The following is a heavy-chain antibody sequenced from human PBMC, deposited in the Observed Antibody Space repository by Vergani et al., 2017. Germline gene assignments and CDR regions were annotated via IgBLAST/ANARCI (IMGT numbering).Heavy chain of an antibody. CDR2: INPNSGGT. J-gene: IGHJ4*02. D-gene: IGHD2-2*01. V-gene: IGHV1-2*02. CDR3: ATDQGDIVVVPAAIN. Sequence: QVQLVQSGAEVKKPGASVKVSCKASGYTFTGYYIHWVRQAPGQGLEWMGWINPNSGGTNYAQKFQGRVTMTRDTSISTAYMELSRLRSDDTAVYYCATDQGDIVVVPAAINWGQGTLVTVSS. CDR1: GYTFTGYY.